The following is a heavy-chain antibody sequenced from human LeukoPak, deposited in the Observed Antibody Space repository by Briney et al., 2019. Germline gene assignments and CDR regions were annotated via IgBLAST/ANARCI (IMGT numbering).Heavy chain of an antibody. V-gene: IGHV4-59*01. D-gene: IGHD6-13*01. CDR3: ARVASRWFLFDY. Sequence: SETLSLTCTVSGGSISSYHWSWIRQPPGKGLEWIGYIYYSGSTNYNPSLNSRVTISVDTSKNQFSLKLSSMTAADTAVYYCARVASRWFLFDYWGQGTLVTVSS. CDR1: GGSISSYH. J-gene: IGHJ4*02. CDR2: IYYSGST.